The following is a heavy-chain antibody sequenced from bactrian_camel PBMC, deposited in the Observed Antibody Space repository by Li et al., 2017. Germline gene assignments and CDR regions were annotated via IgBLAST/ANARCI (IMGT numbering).Heavy chain of an antibody. CDR2: IAHDDSGT. V-gene: IGHV3S40*01. Sequence: VQLVESGGGSVQTGGSLRLSCEFFRYSDAPYCMSWVRQAPGKGLEWVSTIAHDDSGTWYADSVKGRFTISQEKGKNTVYLRMNSLKPDDSGTYICAYESGTTADLCRRRGPGGCFGQGTQVTVS. J-gene: IGHJ4*01. CDR1: RYSDAPYC. D-gene: IGHD1*01.